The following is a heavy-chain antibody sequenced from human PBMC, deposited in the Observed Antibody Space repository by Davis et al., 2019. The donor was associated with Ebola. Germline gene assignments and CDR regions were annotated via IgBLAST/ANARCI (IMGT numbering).Heavy chain of an antibody. D-gene: IGHD3-22*01. Sequence: GGSLRLSCSASGFTFSSYAMHWVRQAPGKGLEWLAVISYDGSNKYYADSVKGRFTISRDNSKNTLFLQMSSLRAEDTAIYYCAKGELVITRGYFDYWGQGTLVTVSS. CDR3: AKGELVITRGYFDY. CDR1: GFTFSSYA. CDR2: ISYDGSNK. V-gene: IGHV3-30*04. J-gene: IGHJ4*02.